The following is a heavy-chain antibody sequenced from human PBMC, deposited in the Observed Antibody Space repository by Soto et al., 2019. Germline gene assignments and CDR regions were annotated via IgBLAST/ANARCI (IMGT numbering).Heavy chain of an antibody. CDR1: GGSISSGKYY. V-gene: IGHV4-30-4*08. J-gene: IGHJ4*02. D-gene: IGHD1-26*01. Sequence: SETLSLTCTVSGGSISSGKYYWSWIRQPPGKGLECIGYIYFSGSTYYNPSLKSRLIISGDTSKNQFSLKLSSVTAADTAVYYCARGNHFPSSGEFDFWGQGTRVTVS. CDR2: IYFSGST. CDR3: ARGNHFPSSGEFDF.